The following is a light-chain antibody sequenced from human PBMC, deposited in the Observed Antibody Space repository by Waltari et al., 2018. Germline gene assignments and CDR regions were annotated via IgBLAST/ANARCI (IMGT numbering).Light chain of an antibody. J-gene: IGKJ4*01. CDR2: ATS. CDR1: QGISTW. Sequence: DIQMAQSPSSVSSSVGVRVTVTCRARQGISTWLAWYQQKPGKAPKLLIYATSSLQSGVPSKFSGSGSGTAFTLTISSLQPEDFATYYCQQYNSYPFTFGGGTKVEIK. CDR3: QQYNSYPFT. V-gene: IGKV1D-16*02.